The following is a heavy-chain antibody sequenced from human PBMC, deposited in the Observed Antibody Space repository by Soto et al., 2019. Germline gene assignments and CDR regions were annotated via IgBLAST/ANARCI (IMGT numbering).Heavy chain of an antibody. J-gene: IGHJ4*02. CDR3: AHGDPLDFHY. D-gene: IGHD3-10*01. Sequence: QITLKESGPTLVKPTQTLTLTCTFSGFSLSSSGVAVGXXXXXXGKALEWLALIYWNGIERYSPSLKSRLTITKDTSKNQVVLTMTNMDPVDTATYFCAHGDPLDFHYWGQGTLVTVSP. CDR1: GFSLSSSGVA. CDR2: IYWNGIE. V-gene: IGHV2-5*01.